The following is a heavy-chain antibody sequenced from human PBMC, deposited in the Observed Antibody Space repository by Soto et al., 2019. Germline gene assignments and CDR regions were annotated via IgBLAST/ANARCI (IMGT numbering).Heavy chain of an antibody. V-gene: IGHV4-31*03. CDR2: IYYSGST. CDR3: ARDLRPSLYGSGSYPARGFDP. Sequence: SETLSLTCTVSGGSISSGGYYWSWIRQQPGKGLEWIGYIYYSGSTYYNPSLKSRVTISVDTSKNQFSLKLSSVTAADTAVYYCARDLRPSLYGSGSYPARGFDPWGQGTLVTVSS. J-gene: IGHJ5*02. CDR1: GGSISSGGYY. D-gene: IGHD3-10*01.